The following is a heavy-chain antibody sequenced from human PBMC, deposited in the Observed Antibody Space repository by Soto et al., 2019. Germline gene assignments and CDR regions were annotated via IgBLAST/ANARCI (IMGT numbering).Heavy chain of an antibody. CDR2: ISGSGGST. CDR3: AKGPSDPRIRHLYYFAY. J-gene: IGHJ4*02. V-gene: IGHV3-23*01. Sequence: GGSLRLSCAASGFTFSSYAMSWVRQAPGKGLEWVSAISGSGGSTYYADSVKGRFTISRDNSKNTLYLQMNSLRAEDTAVYYCAKGPSDPRIRHLYYFAYWVQGTLVTVSS. CDR1: GFTFSSYA. D-gene: IGHD2-21*02.